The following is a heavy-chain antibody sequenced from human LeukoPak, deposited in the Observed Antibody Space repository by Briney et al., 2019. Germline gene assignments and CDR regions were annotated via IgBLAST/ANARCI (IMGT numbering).Heavy chain of an antibody. Sequence: VASVTVSCTASGYTFTVYYMHWVRQAPGQGLEWMGWINPNSGGTNYAQKFQGRVTMTRDTSISTAYMELSRLRSDDTAVYYCATSDIVVVPAASNPDYWGQGTLVTVSS. CDR1: GYTFTVYY. CDR2: INPNSGGT. V-gene: IGHV1-2*02. J-gene: IGHJ4*02. CDR3: ATSDIVVVPAASNPDY. D-gene: IGHD2-2*01.